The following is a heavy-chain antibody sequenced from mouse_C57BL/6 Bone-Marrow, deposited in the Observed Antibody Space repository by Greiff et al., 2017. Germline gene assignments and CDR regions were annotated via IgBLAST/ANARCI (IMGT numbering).Heavy chain of an antibody. D-gene: IGHD1-1*01. CDR3: ARINYYGSSRYFDV. J-gene: IGHJ1*03. CDR1: GYSITSGYY. V-gene: IGHV3-6*01. Sequence: EVKLQESGPGLVKPSPSLSLSCSVTGYSITSGYYWNWIRQFPGNQLEWMGYISYDGSNNYNPSLKNRISITRDTSKNQFFLKLNSVTTEDTATYYCARINYYGSSRYFDVWGTGTTVTVSS. CDR2: ISYDGSN.